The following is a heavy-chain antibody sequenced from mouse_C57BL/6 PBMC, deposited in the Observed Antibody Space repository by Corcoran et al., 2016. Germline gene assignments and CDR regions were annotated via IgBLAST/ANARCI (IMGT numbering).Heavy chain of an antibody. CDR1: GYTFTTYG. CDR2: INTYSGVP. V-gene: IGHV9-3*01. D-gene: IGHD2-1*01. J-gene: IGHJ4*01. Sequence: QIQLVQSGPELKKPGETVKISCKASGYTFTTYGMSWVKQAPGKGLKWMGWINTYSGVPTYADDFKGRFAFSLETSASTAYLQINNLKNEDTATYFCARRDGNFFHYYAMDYWGQGTSVTVSS. CDR3: ARRDGNFFHYYAMDY.